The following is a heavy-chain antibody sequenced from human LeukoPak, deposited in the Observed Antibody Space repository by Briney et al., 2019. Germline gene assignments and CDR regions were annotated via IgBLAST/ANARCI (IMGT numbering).Heavy chain of an antibody. J-gene: IGHJ4*02. V-gene: IGHV3-74*01. D-gene: IGHD3-22*01. CDR2: INGGGSSI. CDR3: ARGMPYYYDSSAYCDF. Sequence: GGSLRLSCAASGFTFSSYGMHWVRQAPGKGLVWVSRINGGGSSISYADSVKGRFTISRDNAKNTLYLQMNSLRAEDTAVYYCARGMPYYYDSSAYCDFWGQGSLVTVSS. CDR1: GFTFSSYG.